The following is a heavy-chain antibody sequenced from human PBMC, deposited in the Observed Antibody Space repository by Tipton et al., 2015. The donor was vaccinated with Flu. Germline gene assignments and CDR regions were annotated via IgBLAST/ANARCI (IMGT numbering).Heavy chain of an antibody. Sequence: TLSLTCTVSGGSLNTGAYYWAWIRQTPGKGLEWIGSAFYGGATYYNPSLKGRVTFSADASKNLFSLKMHSVTAADAAVYYCARESGGFDFQHFNGVHVWGHGTTVTVSS. CDR2: AFYGGAT. CDR3: ARESGGFDFQHFNGVHV. CDR1: GGSLNTGAYY. D-gene: IGHD5-12*01. J-gene: IGHJ6*02. V-gene: IGHV4-39*07.